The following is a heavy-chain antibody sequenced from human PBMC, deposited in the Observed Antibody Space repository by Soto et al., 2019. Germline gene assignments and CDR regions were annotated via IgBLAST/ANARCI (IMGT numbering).Heavy chain of an antibody. J-gene: IGHJ4*02. D-gene: IGHD3-10*01. CDR1: GYTFTSYW. CDR2: IDPSDSYT. V-gene: IGHV5-10-1*01. Sequence: KVSCKASGYTFTSYWISWVRQMPGKGLEWMGRIDPSDSYTNYSPSFQGHVTISADKSISTAYLQWSSLKASDTAMYYCASLLWFGELSREVDYWGQGTLVTVSS. CDR3: ASLLWFGELSREVDY.